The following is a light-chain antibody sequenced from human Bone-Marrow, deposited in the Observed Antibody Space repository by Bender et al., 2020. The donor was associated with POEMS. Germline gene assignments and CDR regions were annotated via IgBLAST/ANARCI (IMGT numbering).Light chain of an antibody. CDR1: SSNIGTNP. CDR3: AACEDSLNGWV. CDR2: INN. J-gene: IGLJ3*02. V-gene: IGLV1-44*01. Sequence: QSVLTQPHSASGTPGQRVTISCSGSSSNIGTNPVNWYQQLPGTAPKLLIYINNQRPSGVPDRFSGSKSGTSASLAISGLQSEDEADYYCAACEDSLNGWVFGGGTKLIVL.